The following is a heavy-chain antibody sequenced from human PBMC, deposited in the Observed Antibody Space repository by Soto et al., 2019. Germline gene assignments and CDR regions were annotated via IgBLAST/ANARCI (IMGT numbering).Heavy chain of an antibody. J-gene: IGHJ4*02. CDR1: GDSMRRGAFS. Sequence: QLQLQESGSGLVKPSQTLSLTCAVSGDSMRRGAFSWSGIRQPPGKGLEWIGYIYQSGNTYYHPSLNSRVTISLERSKNQFSLKLSSVTAADTAVYYCARGIKGLQIDFWGQGTLVTVSS. V-gene: IGHV4-30-2*01. CDR2: IYQSGNT. CDR3: ARGIKGLQIDF. D-gene: IGHD4-4*01.